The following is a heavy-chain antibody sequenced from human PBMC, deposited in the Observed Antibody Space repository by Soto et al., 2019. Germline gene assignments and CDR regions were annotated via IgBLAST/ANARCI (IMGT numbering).Heavy chain of an antibody. CDR1: GFIFRDYW. V-gene: IGHV3-7*01. CDR2: INQDGREK. J-gene: IGHJ4*02. Sequence: EVQLVESGGGLVQPGGSLRLSCAASGFIFRDYWMTWVRQVPGKGLEWVANINQDGREKCYMDSVKGRFTISRDNAKNSLDLQMNSLRGDDTAVYYCARDPWDYWGQGTLVTVSS. CDR3: ARDPWDY.